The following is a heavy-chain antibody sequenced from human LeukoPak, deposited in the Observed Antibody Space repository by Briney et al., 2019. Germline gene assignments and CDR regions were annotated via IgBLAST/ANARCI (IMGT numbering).Heavy chain of an antibody. Sequence: ASVKVSCKASGYTFTGYYMHWVRQAPGQGLEWMGWINPNSGGTNYAQKIQGRVTMTRDTSISTAYMGLSRLRSDDTAVYYCARDGARYDILTGYGFDYWGQGTLVTVSS. V-gene: IGHV1-2*02. D-gene: IGHD3-9*01. CDR2: INPNSGGT. J-gene: IGHJ4*02. CDR3: ARDGARYDILTGYGFDY. CDR1: GYTFTGYY.